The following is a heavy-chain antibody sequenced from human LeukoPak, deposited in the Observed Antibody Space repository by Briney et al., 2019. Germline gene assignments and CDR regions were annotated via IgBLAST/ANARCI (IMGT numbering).Heavy chain of an antibody. J-gene: IGHJ4*02. V-gene: IGHV1-69*05. Sequence: SVKVSCKASGGTFSSYAISWVRQAPGQGLEWMGGIIPIFGTANYAQKFQGRVTITTDESTSTAYMELSSLRSEDTAVYYCARDLLEYSSGWYPNYWGQGTLVTVSS. D-gene: IGHD6-19*01. CDR3: ARDLLEYSSGWYPNY. CDR2: IIPIFGTA. CDR1: GGTFSSYA.